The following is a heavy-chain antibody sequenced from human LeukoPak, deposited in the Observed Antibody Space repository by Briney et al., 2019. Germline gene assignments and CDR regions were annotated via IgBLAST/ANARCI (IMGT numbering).Heavy chain of an antibody. CDR2: ISSSGSTI. Sequence: GGSLRLSCAASGFTFSDYYMSWIRQAPGKGLEWVSYISSSGSTIYYADSVKGRFTISRDNAKNSLYLQMNSLRAADTAVYYCARSPYSSSWSLWGQGTLVTVSS. J-gene: IGHJ4*02. CDR1: GFTFSDYY. V-gene: IGHV3-11*01. D-gene: IGHD6-13*01. CDR3: ARSPYSSSWSL.